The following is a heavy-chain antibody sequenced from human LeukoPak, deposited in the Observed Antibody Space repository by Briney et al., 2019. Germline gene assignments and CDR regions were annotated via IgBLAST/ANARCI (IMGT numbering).Heavy chain of an antibody. CDR1: GFTFSKYW. J-gene: IGHJ4*02. D-gene: IGHD6-19*01. CDR2: INTDGTVT. V-gene: IGHV3-74*01. CDR3: ATKQWLAPPPDS. Sequence: GGSLRLSCAASGFTFSKYWMHWVRQAPGQGLESLSRINTDGTVTTYADSVKGRFTVSRDNADNTMFLQMHSVRHDDTAVYYCATKQWLAPPPDSWGQGTPVTVSS.